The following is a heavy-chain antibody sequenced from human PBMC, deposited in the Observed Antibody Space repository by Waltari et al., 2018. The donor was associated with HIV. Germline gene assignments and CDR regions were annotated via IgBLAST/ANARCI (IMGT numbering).Heavy chain of an antibody. CDR3: ARESDWVYYYYGMDV. Sequence: QVHLVQSGAEVQKPGASFKVSCKASGYTFTTYGFHWVPHAPGQRLEWMGWINAGNGNTKYSQKYQARVTITRDTSASTAYMELNSLRSEDTAVYYCARESDWVYYYYGMDVWGQGTTGTVSS. V-gene: IGHV1-3*01. D-gene: IGHD3-9*01. CDR2: INAGNGNT. CDR1: GYTFTTYG. J-gene: IGHJ6*02.